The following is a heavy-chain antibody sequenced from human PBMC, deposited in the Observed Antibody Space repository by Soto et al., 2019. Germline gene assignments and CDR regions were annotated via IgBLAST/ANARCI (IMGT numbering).Heavy chain of an antibody. CDR1: GYSFTSYW. D-gene: IGHD2-21*02. J-gene: IGHJ3*02. V-gene: IGHV5-51*01. CDR3: ARPHFYCGGDCYAFDI. CDR2: IYPGDSDT. Sequence: GESLKISCKGSGYSFTSYWIGGVRQMPGKGLEWMGIIYPGDSDTSYSPSFQGRVTSSANKSITTAYLQGSSLKAPDTAMYYCARPHFYCGGDCYAFDIWGQGTMVTVSS.